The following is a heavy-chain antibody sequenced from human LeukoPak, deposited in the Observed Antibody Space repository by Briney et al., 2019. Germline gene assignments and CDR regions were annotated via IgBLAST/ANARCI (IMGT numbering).Heavy chain of an antibody. Sequence: GGSLRLSCAASGLTFSSYAMSWVRQAPGKGLEGGSAISGSGGSTYYADSVKGRFTISRDNSKNTLYLQMNSLRAEDTAVYYCAKERDWNYGGYFDYWGQGPLVTVSS. D-gene: IGHD1-7*01. J-gene: IGHJ4*02. V-gene: IGHV3-23*01. CDR1: GLTFSSYA. CDR3: AKERDWNYGGYFDY. CDR2: ISGSGGST.